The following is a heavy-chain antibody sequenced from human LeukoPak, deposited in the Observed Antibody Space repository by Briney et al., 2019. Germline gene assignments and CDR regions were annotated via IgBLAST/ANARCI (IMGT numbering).Heavy chain of an antibody. CDR1: GFTFSDYY. D-gene: IGHD3-22*01. CDR2: ISSSGSTI. J-gene: IGHJ4*02. CDR3: ARVRGYYYDSSGSWTYYFDY. Sequence: GGSLRLSCAASGFTFSDYYMSWIRQAPGKGLEWVSYISSSGSTIYYADSVKGRFTISRDNAKNSLYLQMNSLRAEGTAVYYCARVRGYYYDSSGSWTYYFDYWGQGTLVTVSS. V-gene: IGHV3-11*04.